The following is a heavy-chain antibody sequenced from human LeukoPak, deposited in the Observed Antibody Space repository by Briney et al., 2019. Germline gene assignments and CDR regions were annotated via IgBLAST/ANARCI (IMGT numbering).Heavy chain of an antibody. CDR2: IVPIFGTA. D-gene: IGHD3-10*01. CDR1: GGTFSSYA. J-gene: IGHJ4*02. Sequence: SVKVSCKASGGTFSSYAISWVRQAPGQGLERMGGIVPIFGTANYAQKFQGRVTITADESTSTAYMELSSLRSEDTAVYYCARSWFGELPDYWGQGTLVTVSS. V-gene: IGHV1-69*13. CDR3: ARSWFGELPDY.